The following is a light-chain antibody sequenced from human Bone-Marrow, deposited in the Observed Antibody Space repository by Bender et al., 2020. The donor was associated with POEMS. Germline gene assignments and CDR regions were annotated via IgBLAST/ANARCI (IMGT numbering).Light chain of an antibody. V-gene: IGLV2-14*01. CDR1: SSDIGGYQS. CDR2: EVS. CDR3: SSYTRSITLV. J-gene: IGLJ2*01. Sequence: QSALTQPASVSGSPGQSITISCTGTSSDIGGYQSVSWYQQFPGKAPKVIIYEVSERPSGVSNRFSGSKSGNTASLTISGLQAEDEAAYYCSSYTRSITLVFGGGTKLTVL.